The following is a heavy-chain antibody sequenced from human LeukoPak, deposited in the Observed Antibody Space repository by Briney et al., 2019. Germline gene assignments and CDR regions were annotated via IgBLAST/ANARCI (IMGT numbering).Heavy chain of an antibody. V-gene: IGHV1-8*02. CDR1: GYTITNNY. J-gene: IGHJ4*02. D-gene: IGHD2-15*01. CDR2: TSAYNGNT. CDR3: ARLTPGGSGR. Sequence: ASVKVSCKASGYTITNNYMHWVRQAPGQGLEWMGWTSAYNGNTNYAQKLQGRVTMTRNTSISTAYMELSSLRSEDTAVYYCARLTPGGSGRWGQGTLVTVSS.